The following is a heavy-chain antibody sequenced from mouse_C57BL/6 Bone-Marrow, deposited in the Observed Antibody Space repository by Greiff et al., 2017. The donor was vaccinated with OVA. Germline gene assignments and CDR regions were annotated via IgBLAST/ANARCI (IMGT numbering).Heavy chain of an antibody. Sequence: EVKVVESGGGLVQSGRSLRLSCATSGFTFSDFYMEWVRQAPGKGLEWIAASRNKANDYTTEYSASVKGRFIVSRDTSQSILYLQMNALRAEDTAIYYCSRATNWEFAYWGQGTLVTVSA. V-gene: IGHV7-1*01. CDR1: GFTFSDFY. D-gene: IGHD4-1*01. J-gene: IGHJ3*01. CDR2: SRNKANDYTT. CDR3: SRATNWEFAY.